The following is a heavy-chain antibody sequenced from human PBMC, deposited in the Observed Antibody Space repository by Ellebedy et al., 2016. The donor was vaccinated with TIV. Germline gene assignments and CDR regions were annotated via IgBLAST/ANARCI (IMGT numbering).Heavy chain of an antibody. Sequence: GESLKISCSVSGFTFSSNAMHWVRQAPGKGLESVSGITSHGANTYYADSVRGRFTISRDTSKNTLFLQMTSLRTDDTAVYYCVKATSPTITTGDFDHWGQGTLVIVSS. V-gene: IGHV3-64D*06. D-gene: IGHD5-24*01. CDR3: VKATSPTITTGDFDH. CDR2: ITSHGANT. J-gene: IGHJ4*02. CDR1: GFTFSSNA.